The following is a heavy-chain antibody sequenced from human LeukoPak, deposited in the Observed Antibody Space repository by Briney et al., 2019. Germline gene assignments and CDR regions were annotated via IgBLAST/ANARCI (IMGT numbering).Heavy chain of an antibody. J-gene: IGHJ4*02. V-gene: IGHV3-23*01. CDR1: GLHFSGTA. CDR2: ISHDGMNA. CDR3: ARDQRRVIVVVPAASFDY. D-gene: IGHD2-2*01. Sequence: GGSLRLSCAASGLHFSGTAMSWVRQAPGKGLEWVSAISHDGMNAYYADSVKGRFTISRDNAKNSLYLQMNSLRAEDTAVYYCARDQRRVIVVVPAASFDYWGQGTLVTVSS.